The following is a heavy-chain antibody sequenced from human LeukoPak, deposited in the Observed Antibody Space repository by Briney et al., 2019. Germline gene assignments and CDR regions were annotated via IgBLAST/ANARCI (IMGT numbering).Heavy chain of an antibody. CDR3: ARNMMGTDY. V-gene: IGHV3-30*02. J-gene: IGHJ4*02. CDR2: IQSDGSYK. CDR1: GLTFTGSG. D-gene: IGHD3-16*01. Sequence: PGRSLRLSCVASGLTFTGSGVHWLRQAPGKGLEWVAFIQSDGSYKDYVESVKGRFTSSRDDSKNTVYLQMNGLRPEDTAVYYCARNMMGTDYWGQGTHVTVSS.